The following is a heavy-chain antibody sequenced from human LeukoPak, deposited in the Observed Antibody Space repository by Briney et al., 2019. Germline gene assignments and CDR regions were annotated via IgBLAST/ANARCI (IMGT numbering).Heavy chain of an antibody. V-gene: IGHV4-61*02. CDR2: IYTSGST. D-gene: IGHD3-16*01. CDR3: ARQGRGYGGTFDY. J-gene: IGHJ4*02. CDR1: GGSISSGSYY. Sequence: SETLSLTCTVSGGSISSGSYYWSWIRQPAGKGLEWIGRIYTSGSTNYNPSLKSRVTISVDTSKNQFSLKLSSVTAADTAVYYCARQGRGYGGTFDYWGQGTLVTVSS.